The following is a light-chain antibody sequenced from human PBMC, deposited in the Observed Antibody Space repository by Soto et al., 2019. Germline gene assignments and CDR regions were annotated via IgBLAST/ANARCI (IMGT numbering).Light chain of an antibody. J-gene: IGKJ1*01. CDR1: QSISSY. CDR3: QQSYSTPPWT. V-gene: IGKV1-39*01. CDR2: AAS. Sequence: DIQMTQAPSSLSPSVGVRVTITCRASQSISSYLNWSQQKPGKAPKLLIYAASRLQSGVPSRFSGSGSGTDFTLTISSLQPEDFATYDCQQSYSTPPWTFGQGTQGESK.